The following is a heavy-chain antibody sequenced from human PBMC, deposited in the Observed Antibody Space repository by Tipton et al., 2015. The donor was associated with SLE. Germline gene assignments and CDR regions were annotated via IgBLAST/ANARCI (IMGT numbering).Heavy chain of an antibody. CDR1: GFTFSSSW. Sequence: GSLRLSCVASGFTFSSSWMHWVRQAPGKGLVWVSRIKSDGSYTTYADSVRGRFTISRDNAKSTLYLQMSSLRAEDTAVYYCAKGDSGSFPYWYFDLWGRGTLVTVSS. J-gene: IGHJ2*01. V-gene: IGHV3-74*03. CDR3: AKGDSGSFPYWYFDL. D-gene: IGHD1-26*01. CDR2: IKSDGSYT.